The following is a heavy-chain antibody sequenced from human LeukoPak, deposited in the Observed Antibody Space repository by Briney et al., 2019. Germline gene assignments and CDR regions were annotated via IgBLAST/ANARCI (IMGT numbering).Heavy chain of an antibody. CDR1: GYRFTKSW. Sequence: GESLKISCKGSGYRFTKSWIGWVRQMPGKGLEWLGIIYPDDSRARYSPSFQGQVTISVDKSITTAYLQWSSLKASDTAMYYCARRDIYCSGGSCYYFDYWGQGTLVTVSS. CDR3: ARRDIYCSGGSCYYFDY. J-gene: IGHJ4*02. D-gene: IGHD2-15*01. CDR2: IYPDDSRA. V-gene: IGHV5-51*01.